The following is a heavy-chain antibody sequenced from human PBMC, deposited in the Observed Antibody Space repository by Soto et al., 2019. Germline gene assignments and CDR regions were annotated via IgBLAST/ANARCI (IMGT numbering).Heavy chain of an antibody. V-gene: IGHV2-5*02. CDR3: AHRLGIAAAIRDDAFDI. D-gene: IGHD6-13*01. CDR2: IYWDDDK. CDR1: GFSLSTSGVG. J-gene: IGHJ3*02. Sequence: SGPTLVDPTQTLTLTCTFSGFSLSTSGVGVGWIRQPPGKALEWLALIYWDDDKRYSPSLKSRLTITKDTSKNQVVLTMTNMDPVDTATYYCAHRLGIAAAIRDDAFDIWGQGTMVTVSS.